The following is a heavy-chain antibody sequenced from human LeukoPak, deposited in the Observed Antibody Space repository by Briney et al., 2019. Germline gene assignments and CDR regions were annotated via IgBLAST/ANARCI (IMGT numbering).Heavy chain of an antibody. V-gene: IGHV3-49*03. CDR2: IRSKPYGGTT. CDR3: SRTGISGIDGFDI. Sequence: GGSLRLSCTASGFTFSDYGVNWFRQAPGKGLERVAFIRSKPYGGTTEYAASVKGRFSISRDDSTSIVYLQMNSLKTEDTALYYCSRTGISGIDGFDIWGQGTMVTVSS. D-gene: IGHD2-15*01. J-gene: IGHJ3*02. CDR1: GFTFSDYG.